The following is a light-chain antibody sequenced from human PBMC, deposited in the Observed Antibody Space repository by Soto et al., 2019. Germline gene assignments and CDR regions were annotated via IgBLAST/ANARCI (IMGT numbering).Light chain of an antibody. J-gene: IGKJ1*01. CDR2: AAS. Sequence: DIQMTQSPSSLSASVGDRVTITCRASQGIGNWLAWYQQKPGQAPKLLIYAASSLQSGVPSRFSGSGSGTDFTLTINSLQPEDFATYFCQQGRSFPWTFGQVTKVQIK. V-gene: IGKV1-12*01. CDR1: QGIGNW. CDR3: QQGRSFPWT.